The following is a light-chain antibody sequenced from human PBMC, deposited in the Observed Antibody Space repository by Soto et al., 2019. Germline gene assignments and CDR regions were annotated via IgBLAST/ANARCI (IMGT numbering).Light chain of an antibody. CDR2: RNN. CDR3: AAWDDSLSGPV. Sequence: QSVLTQPPSASGTPGQRVTISCSGSSSNIGSNYESWYQQLPATAPKLLIYRNNQRPSGVPDRCSGSKSGTSASLAISGLRSEDEADYYCAAWDDSLSGPVFGGGTKLTVL. V-gene: IGLV1-47*01. J-gene: IGLJ2*01. CDR1: SSNIGSNY.